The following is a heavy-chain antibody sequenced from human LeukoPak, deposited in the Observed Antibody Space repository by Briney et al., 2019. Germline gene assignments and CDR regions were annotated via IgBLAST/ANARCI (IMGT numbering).Heavy chain of an antibody. Sequence: HSGGSLRLSCAASGFTFSNYWMHWVRQAPGKGLVWVSNVNSDGSSTFYADSVKGRFTISRDNAENTLYLQMSSLRVEDTAVYYCARALGNWGQGTLVTVSS. CDR3: ARALGN. J-gene: IGHJ4*02. CDR1: GFTFSNYW. V-gene: IGHV3-74*01. CDR2: VNSDGSST.